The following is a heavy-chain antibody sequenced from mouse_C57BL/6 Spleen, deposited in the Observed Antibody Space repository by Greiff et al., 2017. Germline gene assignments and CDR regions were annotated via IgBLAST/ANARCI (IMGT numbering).Heavy chain of an antibody. V-gene: IGHV1-42*01. J-gene: IGHJ1*03. CDR3: ARGPPSYYGSSYWYFDV. D-gene: IGHD1-1*01. CDR2: INPSTGGT. Sequence: VQLKESGPELVKPGASVKISCKASGYSFTGYYMNWVKQSPEKSLEWIGEINPSTGGTTYNQKFKAKATLTVDKSSSTAYMQLKSLTSEDSAVYYCARGPPSYYGSSYWYFDVWGTGTTVTVSS. CDR1: GYSFTGYY.